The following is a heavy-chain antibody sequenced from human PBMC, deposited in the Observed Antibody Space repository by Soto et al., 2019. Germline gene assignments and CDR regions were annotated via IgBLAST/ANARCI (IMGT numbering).Heavy chain of an antibody. Sequence: GGSLRLSCAASGFTFSSYSMNWVRQAPGKGLEWVSSISSSSSYIYYADSVKGRFTISRDNAKNSLYLQMNSLRAEDTAVYYCARGGGYDFWSGYFPYYYYYMDVWGKGTTVTVSS. CDR2: ISSSSSYI. V-gene: IGHV3-21*01. CDR3: ARGGGYDFWSGYFPYYYYYMDV. D-gene: IGHD3-3*01. J-gene: IGHJ6*03. CDR1: GFTFSSYS.